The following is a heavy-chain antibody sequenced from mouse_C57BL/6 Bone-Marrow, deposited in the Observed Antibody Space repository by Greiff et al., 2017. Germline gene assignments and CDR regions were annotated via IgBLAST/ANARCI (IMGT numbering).Heavy chain of an antibody. CDR3: ASGGYYGSNWDFDD. D-gene: IGHD1-1*01. V-gene: IGHV1-69*01. CDR1: GYTFTSYW. J-gene: IGHJ1*03. Sequence: QVQLQQPGAELVMPGASVKLSCKASGYTFTSYWMHWVKQRPGQGLEWIGEIDPSYSYTNYNQKFKGKSTLTVDKSSSTAYMQLSSLTSEDSAVYYCASGGYYGSNWDFDDWGKGTTVTVSS. CDR2: IDPSYSYT.